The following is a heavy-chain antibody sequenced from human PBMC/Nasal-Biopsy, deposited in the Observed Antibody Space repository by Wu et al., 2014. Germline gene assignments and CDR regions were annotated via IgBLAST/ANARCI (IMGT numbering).Heavy chain of an antibody. Sequence: GAEVKKPGESLKISCKVSGHSLTTYWIGWVRQMAGKGLEWMGSIYSGYSTIRYSPSFQGQVIISADRSTNTTYLQWSSLQVSDTAVYFCARRWNSVTIYAFDIWGQGTTVTVSS. J-gene: IGHJ3*02. CDR2: IYSGYSTI. D-gene: IGHD4-17*01. V-gene: IGHV5-51*01. CDR1: GHSLTTYW. CDR3: ARRWNSVTIYAFDI.